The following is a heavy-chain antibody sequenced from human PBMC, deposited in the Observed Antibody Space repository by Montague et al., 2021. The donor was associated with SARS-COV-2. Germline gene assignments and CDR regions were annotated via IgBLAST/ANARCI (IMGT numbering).Heavy chain of an antibody. J-gene: IGHJ4*02. CDR2: FHHSGSP. Sequence: SETLSLTCAVSGVSISSNNWCSCVRRPPEKGLEWVGEFHHSGSPNYNPSIGRRGAIAVAKSKNQFFLWLTSVTAADTAVYYCARFLASDSGNNYRFDYWGQGSQVTVSS. V-gene: IGHV4/OR15-8*01. CDR1: GVSISSNNW. D-gene: IGHD3-10*01. CDR3: ARFLASDSGNNYRFDY.